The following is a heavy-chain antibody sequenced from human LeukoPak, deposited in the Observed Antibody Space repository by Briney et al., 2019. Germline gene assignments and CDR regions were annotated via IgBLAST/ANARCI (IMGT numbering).Heavy chain of an antibody. Sequence: PGGSLRLSCAAPGFTFSDYWMHWVRQAPGKGLVWVSRIHRDGSSTTYADSVKGRFTISRDNAKNTLYLQMNSLRAEDTAMYYCARGTEGYTYGEFDSWGQGTLVTVSS. CDR2: IHRDGSST. J-gene: IGHJ5*01. CDR3: ARGTEGYTYGEFDS. V-gene: IGHV3-74*01. CDR1: GFTFSDYW. D-gene: IGHD5-18*01.